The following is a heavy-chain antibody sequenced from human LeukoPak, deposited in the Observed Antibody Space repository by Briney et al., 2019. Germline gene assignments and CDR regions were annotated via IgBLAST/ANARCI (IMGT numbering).Heavy chain of an antibody. D-gene: IGHD5-18*01. CDR2: IYSGGIT. J-gene: IGHJ2*01. Sequence: GGSLRLSCAASVFTVSSNYMSWVRQAPGTRLEGFSVIYSGGITYYADSVKGRFTISRDNSKHPMYLHMNSLRAEDMSVCYCVRESYSLDFDLWGRGTLVTVS. V-gene: IGHV3-53*01. CDR1: VFTVSSNY. CDR3: VRESYSLDFDL.